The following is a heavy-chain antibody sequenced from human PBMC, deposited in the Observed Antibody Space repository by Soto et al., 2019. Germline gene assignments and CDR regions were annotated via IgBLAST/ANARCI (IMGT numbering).Heavy chain of an antibody. V-gene: IGHV6-1*01. CDR2: TYYKSKWNN. Sequence: SLTCVISWDSVSSNSAGWNWIRQSPSRGLEWLGRTYYKSKWNNDYALSVKSRITINPDTSKNQFSLHLYSVTPEDTAVYYCTGITWFRGMDVWGQGTPVTVSS. CDR1: WDSVSSNSAG. J-gene: IGHJ6*02. D-gene: IGHD3-10*01. CDR3: TGITWFRGMDV.